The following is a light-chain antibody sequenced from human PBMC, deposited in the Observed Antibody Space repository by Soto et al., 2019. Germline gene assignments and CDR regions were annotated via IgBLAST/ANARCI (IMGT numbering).Light chain of an antibody. CDR2: GNF. Sequence: QSVLTQPPSVSGAPGQRVTISCTGSSSNIGAGYDVHWYRQLPGTAPKLLIYGNFNRPSGVPDRFSGSKSGTSASLAITGLQAEDEADYYCQSSDSSLSVHVVFGGGTKLTVL. CDR3: QSSDSSLSVHVV. CDR1: SSNIGAGYD. V-gene: IGLV1-40*01. J-gene: IGLJ2*01.